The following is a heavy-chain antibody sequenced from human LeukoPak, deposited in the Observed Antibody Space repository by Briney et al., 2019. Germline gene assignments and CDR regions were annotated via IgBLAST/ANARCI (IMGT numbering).Heavy chain of an antibody. CDR3: ARAVVITSGGIIGDYFDS. CDR2: INLQSGGT. V-gene: IGHV1-2*02. CDR1: GSAFRGYY. D-gene: IGHD3-16*01. Sequence: ASVKVSCKASGSAFRGYYIHWVRQAPGQGLEWMAWINLQSGGTKYAQKFQGRVTVTRDTSLTTAYMDLKRLTSVDTAVYFCARAVVITSGGIIGDYFDSWGQGTLVTVPS. J-gene: IGHJ4*02.